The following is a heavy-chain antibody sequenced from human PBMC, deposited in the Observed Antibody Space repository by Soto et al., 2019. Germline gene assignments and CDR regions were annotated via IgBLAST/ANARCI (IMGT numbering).Heavy chain of an antibody. J-gene: IGHJ3*02. V-gene: IGHV3-9*01. Sequence: EVQLVESGGGLVQPGRSLRLSCAASGFTFDDYAMHWVRQAPGKGLEWGSGISWNSGSIGYADSVKGRFTIARDNAKNSLYLQMNSLRAEDTALDYCAKGIAVSGNVAFDIVGQGTMVTVSS. D-gene: IGHD6-19*01. CDR3: AKGIAVSGNVAFDI. CDR1: GFTFDDYA. CDR2: ISWNSGSI.